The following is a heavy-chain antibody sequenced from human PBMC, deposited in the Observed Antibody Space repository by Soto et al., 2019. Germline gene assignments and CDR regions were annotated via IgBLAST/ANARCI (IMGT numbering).Heavy chain of an antibody. D-gene: IGHD2-2*01. CDR3: ARRRGYCSSTSCYASSINWFDH. J-gene: IGHJ5*02. V-gene: IGHV4-39*01. CDR2: IHYSGST. Sequence: SETLSLTCTVSGGSISNNNYYWGWIRQPPGKGLEWIASIHYSGSTYYNPSLKSRVTISVDTSKNQFSLKLSSVTAADTAVYYCARRRGYCSSTSCYASSINWFDHWGQGTLVTVSS. CDR1: GGSISNNNYY.